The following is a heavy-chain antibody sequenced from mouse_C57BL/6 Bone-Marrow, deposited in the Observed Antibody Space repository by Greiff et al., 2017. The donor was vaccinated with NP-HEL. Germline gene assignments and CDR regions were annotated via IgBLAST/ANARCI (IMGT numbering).Heavy chain of an antibody. CDR1: GFNIKDDY. J-gene: IGHJ1*03. CDR2: IDPENGDT. Sequence: EVQLQQSGAEFVRPGASVKLSCTASGFNIKDDYMHWVKQRPEQGLEWIGWIDPENGDTEYASKFQGKATITADTSSNTAYLQLSSLTSEDTAVYYCTTPYYYGSSGWYFDVWGTGTTVTVSS. D-gene: IGHD1-1*01. V-gene: IGHV14-4*01. CDR3: TTPYYYGSSGWYFDV.